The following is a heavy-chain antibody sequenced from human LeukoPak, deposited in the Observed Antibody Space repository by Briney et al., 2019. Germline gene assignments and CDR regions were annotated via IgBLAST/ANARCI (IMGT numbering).Heavy chain of an antibody. Sequence: PGGSLRLSCAASGFTFSSYAMSWVRQAPGKGLEWVAGISDRGGSTNYADSVKGRFTISRDNPKNTLYLQMNGLRAEDTAVYFCAKRGVVIRAVIIVGFHKEAYYFDYWGQGALVTVSS. CDR2: ISDRGGST. CDR1: GFTFSSYA. D-gene: IGHD3-10*01. CDR3: AKRGVVIRAVIIVGFHKEAYYFDY. J-gene: IGHJ4*02. V-gene: IGHV3-23*01.